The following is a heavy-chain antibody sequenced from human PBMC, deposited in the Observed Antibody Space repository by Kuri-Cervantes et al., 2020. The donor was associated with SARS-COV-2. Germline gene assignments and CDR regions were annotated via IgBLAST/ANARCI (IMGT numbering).Heavy chain of an antibody. J-gene: IGHJ6*02. CDR1: GGSISSYY. Sequence: GSLRLSCTVSGGSISSYYWSWIRQPAGKGLEWIGRIYTSGSTNYNPSLKSRVTMSVDTSKNQFSLKLSSVTAADPAVYYCARDLIAAAGQYYYYGMDVWGQGTTVTVSS. CDR3: ARDLIAAAGQYYYYGMDV. V-gene: IGHV4-4*07. CDR2: IYTSGST. D-gene: IGHD6-13*01.